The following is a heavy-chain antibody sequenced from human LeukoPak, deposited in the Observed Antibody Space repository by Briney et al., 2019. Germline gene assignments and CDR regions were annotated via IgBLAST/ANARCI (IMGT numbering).Heavy chain of an antibody. V-gene: IGHV3-9*01. CDR3: ARDFWGSWTRDFDI. Sequence: PGRSLRLSCAASGCTFDEYAMHGVRQAPGKGLEGVSGISWNSCTICYADSVKGRFTISRDNAKNSLYLQMNSLRAEDPALYYCARDFWGSWTRDFDIWGQGTMVPVSS. D-gene: IGHD3/OR15-3a*01. J-gene: IGHJ3*02. CDR1: GCTFDEYA. CDR2: ISWNSCTI.